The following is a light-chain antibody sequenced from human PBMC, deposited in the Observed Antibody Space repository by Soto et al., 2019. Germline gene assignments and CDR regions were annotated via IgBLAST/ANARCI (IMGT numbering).Light chain of an antibody. CDR1: PSDVGGYNS. Sequence: QSVLTQPPSASGSPGQSVTISCTGTPSDVGGYNSVSWYQQYPGKAPNLMIYDVNKRPSGVPDRFSGSKSGNTASLTVSGLQAEDEADYYCISYAGSNNVFGTGTKVTVL. J-gene: IGLJ1*01. CDR3: ISYAGSNNV. CDR2: DVN. V-gene: IGLV2-8*01.